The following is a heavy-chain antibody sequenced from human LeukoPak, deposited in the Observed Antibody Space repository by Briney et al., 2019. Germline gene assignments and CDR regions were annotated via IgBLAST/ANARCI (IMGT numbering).Heavy chain of an antibody. D-gene: IGHD5-12*01. CDR1: GDSISSHY. V-gene: IGHV4-4*07. CDR2: LYSSEST. CDR3: ARDGRDNSGYETGAFDI. J-gene: IGHJ3*02. Sequence: SETLSLTCTVSGDSISSHYWSWIRQPAGKGLEWIGRLYSSESTNFNPSLKSRGTISVDKSKNQFSLKLSSVTAADTAVYYCARDGRDNSGYETGAFDIWGQGTMVIVPS.